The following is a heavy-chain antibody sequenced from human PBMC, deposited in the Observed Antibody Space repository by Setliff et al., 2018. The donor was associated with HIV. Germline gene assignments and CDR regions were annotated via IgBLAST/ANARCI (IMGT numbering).Heavy chain of an antibody. CDR1: GYTFTSYY. J-gene: IGHJ6*02. V-gene: IGHV1-46*01. CDR3: ARFPVLGGMDV. D-gene: IGHD1-20*01. Sequence: ASVKVSCKASGYTFTSYYIHWVRQAPGQGLEWMGIINPSGGSTTYAQKFQGRVTMTRDTSTSTVYMELSSLRSEDTAVYYCARFPVLGGMDVWGQGTTVTVSS. CDR2: INPSGGST.